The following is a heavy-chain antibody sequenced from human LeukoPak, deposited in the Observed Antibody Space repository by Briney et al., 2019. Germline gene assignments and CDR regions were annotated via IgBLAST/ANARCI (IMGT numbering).Heavy chain of an antibody. CDR2: ISSSGSTI. V-gene: IGHV3-11*01. J-gene: IGHJ2*01. Sequence: PGVSLRLSCAASGFTFTDFYMSWIRQAPGKGLEWVSYISSSGSTIYYADSVKGRFTISRDNAKNSLYLQMNSLRAEDTAVYYCARDQGRTWYFDLWGRGTLVTVSS. CDR3: ARDQGRTWYFDL. CDR1: GFTFTDFY.